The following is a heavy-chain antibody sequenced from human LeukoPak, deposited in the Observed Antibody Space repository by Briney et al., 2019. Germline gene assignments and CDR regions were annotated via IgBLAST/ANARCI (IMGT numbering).Heavy chain of an antibody. CDR3: ARDPPPGRNQFDY. CDR2: IYYSGST. CDR1: GGSISSYY. J-gene: IGHJ4*02. D-gene: IGHD1-14*01. Sequence: PSETLSLTCTVSGGSISSYYWSWIRQPPGKGLEWIGYIYYSGSTSYNPSLKSRVSISVDTSKNQFSLRLSSVTAADTAVYYCARDPPPGRNQFDYWGQGTLVTVSS. V-gene: IGHV4-59*01.